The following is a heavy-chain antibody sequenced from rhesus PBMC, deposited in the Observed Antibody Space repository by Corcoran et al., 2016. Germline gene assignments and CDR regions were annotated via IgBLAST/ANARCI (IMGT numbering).Heavy chain of an antibody. Sequence: QVTLKESGPALVKPTQTLTLTCPFSGFSLTTSGMGVGWIRQPPGKALEWLALIYWDDDKRYSTSLKSRLTISKDTSKNQVVLTMTNMDPVDTATYYCARRTTVTLFDYWGQGVLVTVSS. D-gene: IGHD4-35*01. CDR2: IYWDDDK. CDR3: ARRTTVTLFDY. V-gene: IGHV2-174*01. CDR1: GFSLTTSGMG. J-gene: IGHJ4*01.